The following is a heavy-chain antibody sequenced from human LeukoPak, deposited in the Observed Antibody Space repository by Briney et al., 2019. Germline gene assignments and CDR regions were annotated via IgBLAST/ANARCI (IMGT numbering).Heavy chain of an antibody. Sequence: SETLSLTYTVSGGSISSYYWSWIRQPPGKGLEWIGYIYYSGSTNYNPSLKSRVTISVDTSKNQFSLKLSSVTAADTAVYYCARAYGDYPDYWGQGTLVTVSS. CDR1: GGSISSYY. CDR2: IYYSGST. V-gene: IGHV4-59*01. J-gene: IGHJ4*02. D-gene: IGHD4-17*01. CDR3: ARAYGDYPDY.